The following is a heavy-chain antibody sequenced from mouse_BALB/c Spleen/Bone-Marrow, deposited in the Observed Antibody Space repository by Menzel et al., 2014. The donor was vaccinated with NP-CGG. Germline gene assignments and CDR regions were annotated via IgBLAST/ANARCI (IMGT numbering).Heavy chain of an antibody. CDR3: ARLDQRYEGY. D-gene: IGHD2-10*02. Sequence: EVKLQESGPELVKPGASVKMSCKASGYTFTSHFMHWVKQKPGQGLEWIGYINPYNDGTKYNEKFKGEATLTSDKSSSTAYMELSSLTSEDSAVYYCARLDQRYEGYWGQGTTLTVSS. V-gene: IGHV1-14*01. CDR1: GYTFTSHF. CDR2: INPYNDGT. J-gene: IGHJ2*01.